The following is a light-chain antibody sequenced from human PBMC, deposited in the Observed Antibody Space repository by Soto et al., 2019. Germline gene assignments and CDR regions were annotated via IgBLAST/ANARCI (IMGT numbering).Light chain of an antibody. Sequence: EIVMTQSPATLSVSPGERATLSCRASQSVSSNLAWHQQKPGQAPRLLIYGASTRATGIPARFSGSGSGTDFTLTISRLEPEDFAVYYCQQYGSSPTFGGGTKVEIK. CDR1: QSVSSN. V-gene: IGKV3-15*01. CDR2: GAS. CDR3: QQYGSSPT. J-gene: IGKJ4*01.